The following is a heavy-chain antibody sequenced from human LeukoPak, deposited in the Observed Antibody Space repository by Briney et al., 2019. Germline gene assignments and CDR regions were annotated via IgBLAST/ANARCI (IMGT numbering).Heavy chain of an antibody. V-gene: IGHV1-69*01. CDR2: IIPIFGTA. D-gene: IGHD2-2*01. CDR1: VGTFISYA. J-gene: IGHJ3*02. Sequence: SVNVSCKASVGTFISYAISWVRQAPGQRLDWMGGIIPIFGTANYAQKFQGRVTITADESTSTAYMELSSLRSEDTAVYYCARTDCSSTSCYEAGQGAFDIWGQGTMVTVSS. CDR3: ARTDCSSTSCYEAGQGAFDI.